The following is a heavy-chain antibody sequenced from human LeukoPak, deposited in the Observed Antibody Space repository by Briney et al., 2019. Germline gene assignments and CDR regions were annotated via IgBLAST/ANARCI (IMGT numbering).Heavy chain of an antibody. V-gene: IGHV4-59*08. CDR3: ARHDYYDSSGPNFDY. J-gene: IGHJ4*02. CDR1: GGSFSGYF. Sequence: SETLSLTCAVSGGSFSGYFWSWIRQPPGKGLEWIGYIYYSGSTNYNPSLKSRVTISVDTSKNQFSLKLSSLTAADTAVYYCARHDYYDSSGPNFDYWGQGTLVTVSS. D-gene: IGHD3-22*01. CDR2: IYYSGST.